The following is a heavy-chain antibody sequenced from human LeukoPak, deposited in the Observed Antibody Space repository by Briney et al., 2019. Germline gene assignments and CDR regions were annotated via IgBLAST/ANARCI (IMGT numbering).Heavy chain of an antibody. CDR2: ISWNSGSI. V-gene: IGHV3-9*01. D-gene: IGHD6-19*01. Sequence: GGSLRLSCAASGFTFDDYAMHWVRQAPGKGLEWVSGISWNSGSIGYADSVKGRFTISRDSAKNSLYLQMNSLRPEDTALYYCAKSRIAVSCQCDYWGQGTLVTVSS. CDR1: GFTFDDYA. CDR3: AKSRIAVSCQCDY. J-gene: IGHJ4*02.